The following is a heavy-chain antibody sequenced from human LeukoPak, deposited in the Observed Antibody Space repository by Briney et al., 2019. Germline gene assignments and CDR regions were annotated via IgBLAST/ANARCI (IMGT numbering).Heavy chain of an antibody. CDR3: AKDLLTGHYYDSSGYCSSFHF. Sequence: PGGSLSLSCAASRFTFSSYGMHWVRQAPGKGLEWVAFIRYKGTNKYYADSVKGRFTMSIDNSKNTLYLQMNSLRAEDTAVYYCAKDLLTGHYYDSSGYCSSFHFWGQGTLVTVSS. J-gene: IGHJ4*02. D-gene: IGHD3-22*01. CDR2: IRYKGTNK. V-gene: IGHV3-30*02. CDR1: RFTFSSYG.